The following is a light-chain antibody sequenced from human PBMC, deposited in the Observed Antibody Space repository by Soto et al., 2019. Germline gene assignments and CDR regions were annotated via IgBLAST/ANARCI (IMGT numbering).Light chain of an antibody. V-gene: IGKV3-20*01. CDR3: QQYGSSLIT. CDR1: QSVSSRY. Sequence: EIVLTQSPGSLSLSPGERATLSCRASQSVSSRYLGWYQQKPGQAPRLLIYGASSRATGIPDRFSGSGSGTDFTLTISRLEPEDCAVYYCQQYGSSLITFGQGTRLEIK. J-gene: IGKJ5*01. CDR2: GAS.